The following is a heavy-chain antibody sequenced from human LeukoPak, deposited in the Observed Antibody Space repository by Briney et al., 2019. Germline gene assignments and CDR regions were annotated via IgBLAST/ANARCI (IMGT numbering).Heavy chain of an antibody. CDR2: ISGSGGST. J-gene: IGHJ4*02. V-gene: IGHV3-23*01. CDR1: GFTFSSYA. D-gene: IGHD6-19*01. CDR3: AKDVGIGSSGWYDPWYFDY. Sequence: GGSLRLSCAASGFTFSSYAMSWVRQAPGKGLEWVSAISGSGGSTYYADSVKGRFTISRDNSENTLYLQMNSLRAEDTAVYYCAKDVGIGSSGWYDPWYFDYWGQGTLVTVSS.